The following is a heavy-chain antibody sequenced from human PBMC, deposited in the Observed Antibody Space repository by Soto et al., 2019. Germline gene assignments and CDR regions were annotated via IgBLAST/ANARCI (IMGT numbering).Heavy chain of an antibody. D-gene: IGHD1-1*01. Sequence: PSETLSLTCDVFGASVSSSNWWSWVRQSPGRGLEWIGEVFHGGSTNYNPSLKSRVTISVDKSRNQFSLKLYSLTAADTAVYYCARDRRTVGVAFDTWCLGNVLTVS. V-gene: IGHV4-4*02. J-gene: IGHJ4*02. CDR2: VFHGGST. CDR1: GASVSSSNW. CDR3: ARDRRTVGVAFDT.